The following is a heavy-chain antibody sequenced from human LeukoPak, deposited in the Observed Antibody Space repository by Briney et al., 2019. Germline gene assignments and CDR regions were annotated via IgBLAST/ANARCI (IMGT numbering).Heavy chain of an antibody. J-gene: IGHJ4*02. Sequence: ASVKVSCKASGYTFTGYYMHWVRQAPGQGLEWMGWINPNSGGTNYAQKFQGRVTMTRDTSISTAYMELSRLTSDDTAMYYCARVPIYYGSGSYYDYWGQGTLVTVSS. CDR2: INPNSGGT. D-gene: IGHD3-10*01. CDR1: GYTFTGYY. CDR3: ARVPIYYGSGSYYDY. V-gene: IGHV1-2*02.